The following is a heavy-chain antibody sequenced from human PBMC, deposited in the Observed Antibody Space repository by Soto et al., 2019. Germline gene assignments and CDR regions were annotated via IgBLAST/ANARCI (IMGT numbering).Heavy chain of an antibody. CDR1: GFTFSSYG. CDR3: AKARRAGGNYGFYSDF. CDR2: SSATGAGT. D-gene: IGHD1-7*01. V-gene: IGHV3-23*01. J-gene: IGHJ4*02. Sequence: EVQLLESGGGLVQPGGSLRLSCAASGFTFSSYGMTWVRQAPGKGLEWVSFSSATGAGTYYADSVKGRFTISRDNSKNTLYLQMTSLRADVTAVYYCAKARRAGGNYGFYSDFWGQGALVIVSS.